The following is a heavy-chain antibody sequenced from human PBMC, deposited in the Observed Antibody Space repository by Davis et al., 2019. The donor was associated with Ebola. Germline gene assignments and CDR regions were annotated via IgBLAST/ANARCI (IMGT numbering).Heavy chain of an antibody. D-gene: IGHD6-13*01. Sequence: MPSETLSLTCTVSGGSISSGDYYWSWIRQPPGKGLEWIGYIYYSGSTYYNPSLKSRVTISVDTSKNQFSLKLSSVTAADTAVYYCARLGRYIAAAGTRGRPFWFDPWGQGTLVTVSS. CDR2: IYYSGST. J-gene: IGHJ5*02. CDR3: ARLGRYIAAAGTRGRPFWFDP. CDR1: GGSISSGDYY. V-gene: IGHV4-30-4*01.